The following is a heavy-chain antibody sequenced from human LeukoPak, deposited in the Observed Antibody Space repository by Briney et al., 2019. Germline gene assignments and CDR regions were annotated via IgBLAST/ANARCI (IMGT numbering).Heavy chain of an antibody. V-gene: IGHV3-30*18. CDR1: GFTFSSYG. D-gene: IGHD1-1*01. CDR3: ANGETGKGHYFDY. Sequence: GGSLRLSCAASGFTFSSYGMHWVRQAPGKGLEWVAVISYDGSNKYYADSVKGRFTISRDNSKNTLYLQMNSLRAEDTAVYYCANGETGKGHYFDYWGQGTLVTVSS. J-gene: IGHJ4*02. CDR2: ISYDGSNK.